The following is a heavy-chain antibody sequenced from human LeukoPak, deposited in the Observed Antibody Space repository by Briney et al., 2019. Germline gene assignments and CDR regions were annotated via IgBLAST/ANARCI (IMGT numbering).Heavy chain of an antibody. CDR1: GGTFSSYA. J-gene: IGHJ4*02. D-gene: IGHD3-22*01. Sequence: GASVKVSCKASGGTFSSYAISWVRQAPGQGLEWMGRIIPIFGTANYAQKFQGRVTITTDESTSTAYMELSSLRAEDTAVYYCAKEVHDSSGLIGYWGQGTLVTVSS. V-gene: IGHV1-69*05. CDR3: AKEVHDSSGLIGY. CDR2: IIPIFGTA.